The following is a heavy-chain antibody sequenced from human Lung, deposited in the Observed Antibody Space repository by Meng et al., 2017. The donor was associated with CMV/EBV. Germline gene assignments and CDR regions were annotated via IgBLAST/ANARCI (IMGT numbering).Heavy chain of an antibody. CDR1: GYTFTGYY. CDR3: ARMRHSSSWTFFDY. Sequence: SGYTFTGYYLHWLRQAPGQGLEWMGWINPNSGGTNYAQKFQGRVTMTRDTSISTAYMELSRLRSDDTAVYYCARMRHSSSWTFFDYWGQGTLVTVSS. CDR2: INPNSGGT. J-gene: IGHJ4*02. V-gene: IGHV1-2*02. D-gene: IGHD6-13*01.